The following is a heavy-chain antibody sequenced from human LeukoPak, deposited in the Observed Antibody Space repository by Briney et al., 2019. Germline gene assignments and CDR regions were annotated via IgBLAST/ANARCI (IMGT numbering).Heavy chain of an antibody. V-gene: IGHV3-48*03. Sequence: PGGSLRLSCAASGFTFSTYEMNWFRQAPGKVLEWVSYISSSGTTMYYADSVKGRFTISRDNATNSLYLQMNSLRAEDTAVYYCARRLRRNYFHYWAQGTLVTVSS. D-gene: IGHD4-17*01. CDR2: ISSSGTTM. CDR1: GFTFSTYE. CDR3: ARRLRRNYFHY. J-gene: IGHJ4*02.